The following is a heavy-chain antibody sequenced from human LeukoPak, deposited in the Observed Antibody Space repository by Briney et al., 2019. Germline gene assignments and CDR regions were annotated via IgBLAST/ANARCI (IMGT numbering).Heavy chain of an antibody. J-gene: IGHJ2*01. CDR1: GGSISGYY. Sequence: SETLSLTCTVSGGSISGYYWSWIRQPPGKGLEWIGNIYYSGGNKYNPSLKSRVTISVDTSRNQFSLKLTSVTAADTAVYYCARHQGVVDLWGRGSLVTVSS. CDR2: IYYSGGN. D-gene: IGHD3-3*01. CDR3: ARHQGVVDL. V-gene: IGHV4-59*08.